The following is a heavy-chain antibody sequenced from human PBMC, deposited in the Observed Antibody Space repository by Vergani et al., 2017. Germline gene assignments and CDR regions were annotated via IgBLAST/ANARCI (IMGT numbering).Heavy chain of an antibody. CDR2: IIPIFGTA. V-gene: IGHV1-69*01. Sequence: QVQLVQSGAEVKKPGSSVKVSCKASGGPFSSYAISWVRQAPGQGLEWMGGIIPIFGTANYAQKFQGRVTITAAESTSTSYMELSSLRSEDTAVYYCAIRRHMVATNNYYYGMDVWGQGTTVTVSS. CDR3: AIRRHMVATNNYYYGMDV. J-gene: IGHJ6*02. D-gene: IGHD5-12*01. CDR1: GGPFSSYA.